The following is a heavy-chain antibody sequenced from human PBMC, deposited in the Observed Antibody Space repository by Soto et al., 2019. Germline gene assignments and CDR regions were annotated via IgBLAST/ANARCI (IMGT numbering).Heavy chain of an antibody. V-gene: IGHV3-23*01. J-gene: IGHJ4*02. CDR2: ISGSGGRT. CDR3: AKNPIVDTAMVFYYFDY. D-gene: IGHD5-18*01. CDR1: GFTFSSYA. Sequence: GGSLRLSCAASGFTFSSYAMSWVRQAPGKALEWVSGISGSGGRTYYADSVKGRFTISRDNSKSTLYLQMNSLRAEDTAVYYCAKNPIVDTAMVFYYFDYWGQGTLVTVSS.